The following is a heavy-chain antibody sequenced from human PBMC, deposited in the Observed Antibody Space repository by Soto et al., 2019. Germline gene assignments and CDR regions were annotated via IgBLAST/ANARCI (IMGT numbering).Heavy chain of an antibody. D-gene: IGHD2-8*01. V-gene: IGHV3-23*01. CDR3: AKIVCTSNCYDY. CDR1: GFTFSSYA. J-gene: IGHJ4*02. Sequence: SGGSLRLSCTASGFTFSSYAMSWVRQAPGKGLEWVSSISGGGDDTNYADSVKGRFTISRDNSENTMYLQMNSLRAEDTAVYYCAKIVCTSNCYDYWGQGTLVTVSS. CDR2: ISGGGDDT.